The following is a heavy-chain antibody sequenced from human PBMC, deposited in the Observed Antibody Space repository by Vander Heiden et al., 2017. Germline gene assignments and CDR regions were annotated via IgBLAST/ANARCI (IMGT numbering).Heavy chain of an antibody. CDR2: IYYSGST. V-gene: IGHV4-39*01. CDR3: ARHVYDFWSGLKNWFDP. J-gene: IGHJ5*02. CDR1: GGSISSSTYY. Sequence: QLQLQESGPGLVKPSETLSLTCTVSGGSISSSTYYWGWIRQPPGKGLDWIGSIYYSGSTYYNPSLKSRVTISVDTSKNQFSLKLSSVTAADTAVYYCARHVYDFWSGLKNWFDPWGQGTLVTVSS. D-gene: IGHD3-3*01.